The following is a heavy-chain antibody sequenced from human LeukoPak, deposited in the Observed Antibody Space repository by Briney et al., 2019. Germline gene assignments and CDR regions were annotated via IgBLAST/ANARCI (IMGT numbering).Heavy chain of an antibody. Sequence: GASVKVSCKASGYTFTGYYMHWLRQAPGQGLEWMGRISAYNGNTNYAQKLQGRVTMTTDTSTSTAYMELRSLRSDDTAVYYCARVGANLLDYWGQGTLVTVSS. J-gene: IGHJ4*02. CDR2: ISAYNGNT. CDR3: ARVGANLLDY. V-gene: IGHV1-18*04. D-gene: IGHD1-26*01. CDR1: GYTFTGYY.